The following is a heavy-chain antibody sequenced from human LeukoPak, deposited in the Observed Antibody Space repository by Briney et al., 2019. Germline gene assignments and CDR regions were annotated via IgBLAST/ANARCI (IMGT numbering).Heavy chain of an antibody. J-gene: IGHJ4*02. CDR1: GGSISSSSYY. Sequence: KPSETLSLTCTVSGGSISSSSYYWGWIRQPPGKGLEWIGSIYYSGSTYYNPSLKSRVTISVDTSKNQFSLKLSSVTAADTAVYYCARVYSGSTGFDYWGQGTLVTVSS. CDR2: IYYSGST. V-gene: IGHV4-39*07. D-gene: IGHD6-19*01. CDR3: ARVYSGSTGFDY.